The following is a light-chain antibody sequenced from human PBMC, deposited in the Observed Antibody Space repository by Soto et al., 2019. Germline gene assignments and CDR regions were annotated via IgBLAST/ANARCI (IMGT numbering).Light chain of an antibody. Sequence: EIVLTQSPDTLSLSPGEGASLSCRASQSISNYLAWYQQKPGQAPRLLIYDASNRATGIPARFSGSGSGTDFTLTISILEPEDFAVYACQQRSNWPITLGHATRLQIK. CDR2: DAS. J-gene: IGKJ5*01. CDR1: QSISNY. CDR3: QQRSNWPIT. V-gene: IGKV3-11*01.